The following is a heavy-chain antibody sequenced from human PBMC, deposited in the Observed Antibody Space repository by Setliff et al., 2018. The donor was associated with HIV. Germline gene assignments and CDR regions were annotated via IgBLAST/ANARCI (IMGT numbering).Heavy chain of an antibody. Sequence: GGSLRLSCAASGFTVSTYYMSWVRQAPGKGLEWVSTIYSGGSTYHADSVKGRFTLSRDTSKNTLYLQMNRLRVDDTAVYYCAKDGISGGSYPPYYFDYWGHGTLVTVSS. CDR3: AKDGISGGSYPPYYFDY. J-gene: IGHJ4*01. V-gene: IGHV3-53*01. CDR2: IYSGGST. CDR1: GFTVSTYY. D-gene: IGHD2-15*01.